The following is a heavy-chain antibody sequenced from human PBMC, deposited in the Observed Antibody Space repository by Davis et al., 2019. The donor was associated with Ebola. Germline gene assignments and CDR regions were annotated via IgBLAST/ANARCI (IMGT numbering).Heavy chain of an antibody. CDR3: ARVNFCIGGSCYSHDH. CDR1: GGSISRSSQY. V-gene: IGHV4-39*07. Sequence: SETLSPTCPVSGGSISRSSQYCGWIRQPPGKGLEWIGRIYYSGSTYYNPSLKSRVTISVDTSKNQFSLRLNSVTAADTAVYYCARVNFCIGGSCYSHDHWGQGTLVTVSS. D-gene: IGHD2-15*01. J-gene: IGHJ5*02. CDR2: IYYSGST.